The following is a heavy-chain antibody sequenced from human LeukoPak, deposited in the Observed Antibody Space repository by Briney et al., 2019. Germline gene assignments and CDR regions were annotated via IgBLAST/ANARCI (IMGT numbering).Heavy chain of an antibody. Sequence: SETLSLTCAVSGGSISSGGYYWSWIRQPPGKGLEWIGYIYHSGSTYYNPSLKSRVTISVDRSKNQFSLKLSSVTAADTAVYYCASREEENGGNDYSGRGTLVTVSS. J-gene: IGHJ4*02. CDR3: ASREEENGGNDY. V-gene: IGHV4-30-2*01. CDR1: GGSISSGGYY. D-gene: IGHD4-23*01. CDR2: IYHSGST.